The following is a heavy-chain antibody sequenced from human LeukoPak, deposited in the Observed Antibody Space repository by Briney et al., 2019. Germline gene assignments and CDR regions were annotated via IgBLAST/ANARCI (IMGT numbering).Heavy chain of an antibody. CDR2: IHYSGSN. J-gene: IGHJ4*02. D-gene: IGHD5-18*01. V-gene: IGHV4-59*01. Sequence: SETLSLTCTVSGVTISSYYWSWIRQPPGRGLEWVGYIHYSGSNNYNPSLKSRVTLSVATSKNQFSLRLSSVNAADTAVYYCARAGGDTTMAVDLDYWGQGTMVSVCS. CDR3: ARAGGDTTMAVDLDY. CDR1: GVTISSYY.